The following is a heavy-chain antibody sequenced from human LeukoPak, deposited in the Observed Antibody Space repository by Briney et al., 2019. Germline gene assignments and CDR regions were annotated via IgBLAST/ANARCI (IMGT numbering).Heavy chain of an antibody. J-gene: IGHJ5*02. D-gene: IGHD6-13*01. CDR2: IYHSGST. CDR3: ARVSHSSPEESNWFDP. V-gene: IGHV4-30-2*01. Sequence: PSETLSLTCAVSGGSISSGGYSWSWIRQPPGKGLEWIGYIYHSGSTYYNPSLKSRVTISVDTSKNQFSLKLSSVTAADTAVYYCARVSHSSPEESNWFDPWGQGTLVTVSS. CDR1: GGSISSGGYS.